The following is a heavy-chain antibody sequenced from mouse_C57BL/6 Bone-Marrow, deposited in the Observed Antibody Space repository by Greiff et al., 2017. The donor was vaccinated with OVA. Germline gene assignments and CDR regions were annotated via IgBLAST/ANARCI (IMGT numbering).Heavy chain of an antibody. CDR2: ILPGSGST. CDR3: ARDNWVYYYAMDY. J-gene: IGHJ4*01. CDR1: GYTFTGYW. Sequence: VQLQQSGAELMQPGASVKLSCTASGYTFTGYWIEWVQQRPGHGLEWIGEILPGSGSTNYNEKFKGKATFTAETSSNTAYMQLSSLTTEDSAIDYCARDNWVYYYAMDYWGQGTSVTVSA. V-gene: IGHV1-9*01. D-gene: IGHD4-1*01.